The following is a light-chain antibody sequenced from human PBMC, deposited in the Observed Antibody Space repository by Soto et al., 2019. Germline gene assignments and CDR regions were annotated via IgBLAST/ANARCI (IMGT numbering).Light chain of an antibody. CDR1: QRIAGY. V-gene: IGKV1-39*01. J-gene: IGKJ2*01. Sequence: DIQMTQSPSSLSASVGDRLSITCRASQRIAGYLNWYQQKPGKAPDLLIYAASSLEDGVRSRFSGSRSGTDFTLTISNLPTEDFATYYCQQSYSYPHTFGQGTKVEIE. CDR2: AAS. CDR3: QQSYSYPHT.